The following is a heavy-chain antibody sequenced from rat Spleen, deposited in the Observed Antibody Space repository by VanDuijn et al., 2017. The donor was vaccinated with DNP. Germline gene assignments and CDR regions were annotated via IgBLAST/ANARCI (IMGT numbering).Heavy chain of an antibody. D-gene: IGHD4-3*01. V-gene: IGHV2-72*01. Sequence: QVQLKESGPGLLQPSQTLSLTCTVAGFSLTSNGVGWIRQPLGKGLVYMGRIWPDGTANYNSAVQSRLSISRDTSKSQVFLKMNRLQPEDTGTYYCARRYNSVYFDYWGQGVKVTVSS. CDR2: IWPDGTA. J-gene: IGHJ2*01. CDR1: GFSLTSNG. CDR3: ARRYNSVYFDY.